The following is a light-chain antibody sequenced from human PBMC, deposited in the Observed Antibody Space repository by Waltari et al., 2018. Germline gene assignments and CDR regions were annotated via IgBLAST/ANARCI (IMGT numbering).Light chain of an antibody. CDR1: SSDVGGYNY. V-gene: IGLV2-11*01. J-gene: IGLJ3*02. Sequence: QSALTQPRSVSGSPGQSVTISCTGTSSDVGGYNYVSWYQQHPGKAPTLVIYDVSKRPSGVPDRCSGSKSANTASLTISGLQAEDEADYYCCSYAGSYTLEVFGGGTKLTVL. CDR3: CSYAGSYTLEV. CDR2: DVS.